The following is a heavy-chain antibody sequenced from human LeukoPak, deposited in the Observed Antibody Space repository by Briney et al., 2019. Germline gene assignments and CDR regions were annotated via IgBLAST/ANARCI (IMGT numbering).Heavy chain of an antibody. D-gene: IGHD1-26*01. CDR1: GFTLTNYA. J-gene: IGHJ4*02. V-gene: IGHV3-21*01. Sequence: GGSLRLSCAVFGFTLTNYAINWVRQAPGKGLEWLSSISSSGNYIYYSDSLKGRFTISRDTSKNSVYLQMNSLSAEDTAVYYCARRSGSPFDYWGQGALVTVSS. CDR2: ISSSGNYI. CDR3: ARRSGSPFDY.